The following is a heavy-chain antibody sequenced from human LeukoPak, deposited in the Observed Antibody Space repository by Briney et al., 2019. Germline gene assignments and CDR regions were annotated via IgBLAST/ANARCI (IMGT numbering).Heavy chain of an antibody. CDR3: VRIFPEDTAMEDY. D-gene: IGHD5-18*01. J-gene: IGHJ4*02. CDR1: GGSISSGGYY. Sequence: SQTLSLTCTVSGGSISSGGYYWSWIRQHPGKGLEWIGYIYYSGSTYYNPSLKSRVTISVDTSKNQFSLKLSSVTAADTAVYYCVRIFPEDTAMEDYWGQGTLVTVSS. CDR2: IYYSGST. V-gene: IGHV4-31*03.